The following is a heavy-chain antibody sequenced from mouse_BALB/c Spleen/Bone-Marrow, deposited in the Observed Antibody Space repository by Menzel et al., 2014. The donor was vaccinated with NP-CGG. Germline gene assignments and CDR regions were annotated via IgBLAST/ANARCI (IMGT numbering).Heavy chain of an antibody. Sequence: EVQLQQSGAELVKPGASVKLSCTASGFNIKDTYMHWVKQRPEQGLEWIGRIDPANGNTKYDPKCQGRATITADTSSNTACLQLSSLTSEDTAVYYCATMITDWYFDVWGAGTTVTVSS. J-gene: IGHJ1*01. CDR2: IDPANGNT. CDR3: ATMITDWYFDV. V-gene: IGHV14-3*02. CDR1: GFNIKDTY. D-gene: IGHD2-4*01.